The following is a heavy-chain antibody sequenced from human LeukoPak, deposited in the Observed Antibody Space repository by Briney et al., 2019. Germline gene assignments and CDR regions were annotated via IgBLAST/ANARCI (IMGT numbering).Heavy chain of an antibody. Sequence: PSETLSLTCAVYGGSFSGYYWSWIRQPPGKGLEWIGEINHSGSTNYNPSLKSRVTISVDTSKNQFSLKLSSVTAADTAVYYCARGRGSAYYYGSGSRYFDYWGQGTRVTVSS. D-gene: IGHD3-10*01. CDR1: GGSFSGYY. V-gene: IGHV4-34*01. J-gene: IGHJ4*02. CDR2: INHSGST. CDR3: ARGRGSAYYYGSGSRYFDY.